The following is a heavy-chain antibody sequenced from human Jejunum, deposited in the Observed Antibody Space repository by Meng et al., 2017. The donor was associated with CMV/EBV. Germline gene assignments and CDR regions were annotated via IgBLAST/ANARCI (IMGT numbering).Heavy chain of an antibody. CDR3: ARDGRWYGENYFDY. CDR2: SSGDGTFM. D-gene: IGHD3-10*01. J-gene: IGHJ4*02. CDR1: GVTFSSYT. Sequence: SGVTFSSYTVNWVRQVPGKGLEWVSSSSGDGTFMDYADSVKGRFTISRDNAKDSLYLQLNSLAAEDTAVYYCARDGRWYGENYFDYWGQGTLVTVSS. V-gene: IGHV3-21*06.